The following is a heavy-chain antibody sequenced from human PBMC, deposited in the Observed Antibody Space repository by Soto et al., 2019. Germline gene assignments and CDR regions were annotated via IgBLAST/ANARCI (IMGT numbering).Heavy chain of an antibody. Sequence: ASVKVSCKASGYTFTSYGISWVRQAPGQGLEWMGWISAYNGNTNYAQKLQGRVTMTTDTSTSTAYVELRSLRSDDTAVYYCARDRRGPYGGSLTWGQGTLVTVSS. CDR3: ARDRRGPYGGSLT. J-gene: IGHJ5*02. V-gene: IGHV1-18*01. CDR2: ISAYNGNT. D-gene: IGHD4-17*01. CDR1: GYTFTSYG.